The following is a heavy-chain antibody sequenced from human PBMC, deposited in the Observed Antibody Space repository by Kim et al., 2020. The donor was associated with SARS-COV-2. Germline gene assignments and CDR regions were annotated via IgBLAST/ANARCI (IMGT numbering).Heavy chain of an antibody. J-gene: IGHJ4*02. V-gene: IGHV3-9*01. CDR2: ISWNSGSI. Sequence: GGSLRLSCAASGFTFGDYAMHWVRQAPGKCLEWVSGISWNSGSIGYADSVEGRFTISRDNAKNSLYLQMNSLRAEDTALYYCAKGTVTTTGDFDYWGQGTLVTVSS. CDR3: AKGTVTTTGDFDY. D-gene: IGHD4-17*01. CDR1: GFTFGDYA.